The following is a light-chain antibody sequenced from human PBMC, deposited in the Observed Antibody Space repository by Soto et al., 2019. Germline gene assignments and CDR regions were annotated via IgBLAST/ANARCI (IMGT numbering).Light chain of an antibody. CDR1: QSVRSS. Sequence: EIVMTQSPGTLSVSPGERATLFCRASQSVRSSLAWYQQKPGQAPRLFIYGASGRATGIPDRFSGSGSGTDFTLTISRLEPEDFAVYYCQQYGSSPPTFGQGTKVDIK. CDR2: GAS. J-gene: IGKJ1*01. CDR3: QQYGSSPPT. V-gene: IGKV3-20*01.